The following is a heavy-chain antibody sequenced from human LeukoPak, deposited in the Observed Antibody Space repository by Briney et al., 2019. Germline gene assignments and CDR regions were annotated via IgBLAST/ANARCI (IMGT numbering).Heavy chain of an antibody. V-gene: IGHV4-4*02. CDR2: VHRSART. CDR3: ATEILGAPTPGAY. CDR1: IDSTSGNY. J-gene: IGHJ4*02. D-gene: IGHD2-8*02. Sequence: SETLSLTCAVSIDSTSGNYWSWVRQSPGKGLEWIGEVHRSARTNYMPSLKSRVTISIDKSKDQISLDLTSVTAADTAVYYCATEILGAPTPGAYWGQGTLVTVSS.